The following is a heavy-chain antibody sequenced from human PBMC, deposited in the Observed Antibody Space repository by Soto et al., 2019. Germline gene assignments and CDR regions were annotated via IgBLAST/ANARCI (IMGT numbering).Heavy chain of an antibody. CDR2: IGDSGST. D-gene: IGHD3-3*01. J-gene: IGHJ6*02. V-gene: IGHV3-23*01. CDR3: AKDVVRDFWSAIYYGMGV. Sequence: GGSLRLSCAVSGFTFSTYAMNWVRQAPGKGLEWVSSIGDSGSTYYADSVKGRFTISRDNSKNTLYLQMNSLRAEDTAVYYCAKDVVRDFWSAIYYGMGVWGQGTTVTVSS. CDR1: GFTFSTYA.